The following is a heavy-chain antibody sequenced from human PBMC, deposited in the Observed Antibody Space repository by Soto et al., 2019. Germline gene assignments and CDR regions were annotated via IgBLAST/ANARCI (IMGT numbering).Heavy chain of an antibody. Sequence: GGSLRLSCAAYGFTFSSYAMSWVRQAPGKGLEWVSAISGSGGSTYYADSVKGRFTISRNNSKNTLYLQMNSLRAEDTAVYYCAKDHHMIVVVSPDAFDIWGQGTMVTVSS. V-gene: IGHV3-23*01. CDR1: GFTFSSYA. J-gene: IGHJ3*02. D-gene: IGHD3-22*01. CDR3: AKDHHMIVVVSPDAFDI. CDR2: ISGSGGST.